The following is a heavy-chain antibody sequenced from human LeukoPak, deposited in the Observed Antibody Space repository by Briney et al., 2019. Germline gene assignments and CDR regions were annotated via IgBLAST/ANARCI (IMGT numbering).Heavy chain of an antibody. CDR2: ISSSSSAI. V-gene: IGHV3-48*02. CDR1: GFTFSRFG. Sequence: PGGSLRFSCAASGFTFSRFGMMWVRQGPGKGLEWISYISSSSSAIYYADSVKGRFTISRDNAKNSLYLQMSSLRDEDTAVYYCAQKGGTDHWGQGTLVTVSS. J-gene: IGHJ4*02. CDR3: AQKGGTDH. D-gene: IGHD2-15*01.